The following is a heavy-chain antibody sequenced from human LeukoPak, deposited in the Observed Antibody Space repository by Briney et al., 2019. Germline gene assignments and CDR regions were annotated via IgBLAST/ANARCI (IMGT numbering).Heavy chain of an antibody. J-gene: IGHJ4*02. CDR2: IDPKSGDT. Sequence: ASVKVSCKAYGYSITAHYMHWVRQAPGQGLEWMGWIDPKSGDTRYAQKFQGRVTMTPDTSISTAYMELSRLTSDDTAVYYCARAVNWGYDYWGQGTLVTVSS. D-gene: IGHD7-27*01. V-gene: IGHV1-2*02. CDR3: ARAVNWGYDY. CDR1: GYSITAHY.